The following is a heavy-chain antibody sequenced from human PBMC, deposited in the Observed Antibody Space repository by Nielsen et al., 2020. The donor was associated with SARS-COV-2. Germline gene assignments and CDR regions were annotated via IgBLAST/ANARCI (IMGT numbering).Heavy chain of an antibody. CDR2: INHSGST. CDR3: ARVGILTGWAFDD. Sequence: ESLKISCAASGFTFSGYAMSWVRQAPGKGLEWIGEINHSGSTNYNPSLKSRVTISVDTSKNQFSLKLSSVTAADTAVYYCARVGILTGWAFDDWGQGTLVTSPQ. CDR1: GFTFSGYA. D-gene: IGHD3-9*01. J-gene: IGHJ4*02. V-gene: IGHV4-34*01.